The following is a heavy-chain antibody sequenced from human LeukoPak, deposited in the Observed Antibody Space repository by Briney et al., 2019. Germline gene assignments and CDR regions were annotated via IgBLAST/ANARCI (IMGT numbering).Heavy chain of an antibody. J-gene: IGHJ4*02. D-gene: IGHD3-10*01. Sequence: SETLSLTCSVSGGSISSSIYYWGWIRQPPGKGVEWIGSIYYSGSTYYNPSLKSRVTISVDTSKNQFSLKLRSVTAADTAVYYCARRLGGSGSYYYWGQGTLVTVSS. CDR3: ARRLGGSGSYYY. CDR2: IYYSGST. CDR1: GGSISSSIYY. V-gene: IGHV4-39*01.